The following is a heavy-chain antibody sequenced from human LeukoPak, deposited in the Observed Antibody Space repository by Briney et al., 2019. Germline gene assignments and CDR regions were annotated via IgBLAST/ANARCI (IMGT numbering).Heavy chain of an antibody. Sequence: SETLSLTCTVSGGSISSGGYYWSWFRQHPGNGLEWIGHFYYSGSTYYNPSLKSRITISVDTSKNQFSLKLSSVTAADTAVYYCARVRLPWFGELTCWFDPGSQGTLVTVSA. D-gene: IGHD3-10*01. CDR2: FYYSGST. J-gene: IGHJ5*02. V-gene: IGHV4-31*03. CDR1: GGSISSGGYY. CDR3: ARVRLPWFGELTCWFDP.